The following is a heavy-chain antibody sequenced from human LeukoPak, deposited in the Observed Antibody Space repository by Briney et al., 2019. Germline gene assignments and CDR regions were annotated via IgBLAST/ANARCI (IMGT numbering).Heavy chain of an antibody. CDR2: ITTSGGTT. D-gene: IGHD3-10*01. Sequence: GGSLRLSCSASGFTFANYAMHWVRQAPGKGLEYVSAITTSGGTTYYADSVKGRFTISRDNSKNTLYLQMSGLRVEDTAVYYCGGHFYGPGRNNCDYWGQGALVTVSS. CDR1: GFTFANYA. J-gene: IGHJ4*02. CDR3: GGHFYGPGRNNCDY. V-gene: IGHV3-64D*06.